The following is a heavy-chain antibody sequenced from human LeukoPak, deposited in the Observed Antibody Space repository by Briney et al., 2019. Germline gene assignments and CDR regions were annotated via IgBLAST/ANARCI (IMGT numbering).Heavy chain of an antibody. Sequence: SETLSLTCTVSSASVKSYYWSWLQQPAGKGLEWVGYNFYGGSTNYNPSLKSRVTISVDTSKNQFSLNLSSVTAADTAVYYCARHSPFYYDSSGYRAFDIWGQGTMVTVSS. J-gene: IGHJ3*02. CDR3: ARHSPFYYDSSGYRAFDI. CDR1: SASVKSYY. CDR2: NFYGGST. V-gene: IGHV4-59*08. D-gene: IGHD3-22*01.